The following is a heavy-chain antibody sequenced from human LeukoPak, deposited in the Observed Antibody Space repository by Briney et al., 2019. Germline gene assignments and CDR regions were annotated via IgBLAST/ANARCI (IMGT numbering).Heavy chain of an antibody. CDR1: GFTFSSYG. Sequence: GGSLRLSCAASGFTFSSYGMHWVRQGPGKGLERVAVIWYDGSNKYYADSVKGRFTISRDNSKNTLYLQMNSLSAEDTAVYYCARDRYGTNRGGFDYWGQGTLVTVSS. J-gene: IGHJ4*02. CDR3: ARDRYGTNRGGFDY. D-gene: IGHD1-1*01. V-gene: IGHV3-33*01. CDR2: IWYDGSNK.